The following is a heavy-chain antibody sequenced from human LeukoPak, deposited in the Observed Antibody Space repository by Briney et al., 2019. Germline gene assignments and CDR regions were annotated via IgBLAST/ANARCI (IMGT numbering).Heavy chain of an antibody. Sequence: ASVKVSCKASGYTFTSYDINWVRQATGQGLEWMGWMNPNSGDTGYAQKFQGRVTMTRNTSISTAYMELSSLRSEDTAVYYCARVGDITMVRGASYYYYYMDVWGKGTTVTISS. V-gene: IGHV1-8*01. D-gene: IGHD3-10*01. CDR1: GYTFTSYD. CDR2: MNPNSGDT. CDR3: ARVGDITMVRGASYYYYYMDV. J-gene: IGHJ6*03.